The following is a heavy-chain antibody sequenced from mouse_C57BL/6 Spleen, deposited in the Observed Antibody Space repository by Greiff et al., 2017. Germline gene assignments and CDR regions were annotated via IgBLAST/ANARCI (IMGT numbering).Heavy chain of an antibody. D-gene: IGHD1-1*01. CDR2: IYPGSGST. Sequence: QVQLQQPGAELVKPGASVKMSCKASGYTFTSYWITWVKQRPGQGLEWIGDIYPGSGSTNYNEKFKSKATLTVDTSASTAYMQLSSLTSDDSAVYYCARGTYYYGSSYWYFDVWGTGTTVTVSS. J-gene: IGHJ1*03. CDR1: GYTFTSYW. V-gene: IGHV1-55*01. CDR3: ARGTYYYGSSYWYFDV.